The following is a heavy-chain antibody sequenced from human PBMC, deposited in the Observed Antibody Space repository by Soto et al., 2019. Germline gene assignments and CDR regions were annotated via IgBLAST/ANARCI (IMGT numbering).Heavy chain of an antibody. Sequence: QVQLQESGPGLVKPSETLSLTCTVSGGSIISYYWSWIRQPPGKGLEWIGYIYSSGSTNYNPSLKDRVTTSVDTSKNQFSLRLTSVTAADTAFYYCARGRGWFDPWGQGTLVTVSS. CDR1: GGSIISYY. D-gene: IGHD3-10*01. J-gene: IGHJ5*02. V-gene: IGHV4-59*01. CDR3: ARGRGWFDP. CDR2: IYSSGST.